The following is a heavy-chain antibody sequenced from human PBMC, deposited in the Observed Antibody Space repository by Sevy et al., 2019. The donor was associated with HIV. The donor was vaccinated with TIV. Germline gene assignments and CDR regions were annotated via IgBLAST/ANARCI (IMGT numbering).Heavy chain of an antibody. Sequence: ASVKVSCKASGGTFSSYAISWVRQAPGQGLEWMGGIIPIFGTANYAQKFQGRVTITADESTSTAYMELSSLRSEDTAVYYCARAVAGTGHYYYYYGMDVWGQGPRSPSP. J-gene: IGHJ6*02. CDR1: GGTFSSYA. V-gene: IGHV1-69*13. CDR3: ARAVAGTGHYYYYYGMDV. CDR2: IIPIFGTA. D-gene: IGHD6-19*01.